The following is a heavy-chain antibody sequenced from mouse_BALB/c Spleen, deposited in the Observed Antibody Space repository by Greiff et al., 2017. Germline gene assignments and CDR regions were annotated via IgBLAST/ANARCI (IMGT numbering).Heavy chain of an antibody. D-gene: IGHD1-1*01. CDR3: ARWDYYGYFDY. Sequence: EVNVVESGGGLVQPGGSRKPSCAASGFTFSSFGMHWVRQAPEKGLEWVAYISSGSSTIYYADTVKGRFTISRDNPKNTLFLQMTSLRSEDTAMYYCARWDYYGYFDYWGQGTTLTVSS. CDR1: GFTFSSFG. J-gene: IGHJ2*01. CDR2: ISSGSSTI. V-gene: IGHV5-17*02.